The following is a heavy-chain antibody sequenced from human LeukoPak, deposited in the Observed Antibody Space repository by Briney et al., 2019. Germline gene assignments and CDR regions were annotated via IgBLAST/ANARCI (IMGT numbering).Heavy chain of an antibody. D-gene: IGHD5-12*01. V-gene: IGHV3-23*01. CDR3: TVDRGAFDI. CDR1: GFTFSSYG. CDR2: ISGNSDSA. J-gene: IGHJ3*02. Sequence: PGGTLRLSCAASGFTFSSYGMSWVRQAPGKGLEWVSAISGNSDSAYYANSVKGRFTISRDNSKNTLYLQMNSLRAEDTAVYYCTVDRGAFDIWGQGTLATVSS.